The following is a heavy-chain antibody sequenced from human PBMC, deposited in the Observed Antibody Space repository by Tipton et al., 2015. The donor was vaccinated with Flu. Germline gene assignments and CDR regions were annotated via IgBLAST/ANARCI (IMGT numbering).Heavy chain of an antibody. Sequence: QVQLVQSGAEVKKPGASVKVSCKASGYSFTGYYLHWVRQAPGQGLEWMGWINSNSGGASYAEKFEGRVTMTRDKSTTTAYMEWSRLRPDDTAVYYCARGHYDILTGSADYFDYWGQGTLVTVSS. V-gene: IGHV1-2*02. J-gene: IGHJ4*02. CDR3: ARGHYDILTGSADYFDY. D-gene: IGHD3-9*01. CDR2: INSNSGGA. CDR1: GYSFTGYY.